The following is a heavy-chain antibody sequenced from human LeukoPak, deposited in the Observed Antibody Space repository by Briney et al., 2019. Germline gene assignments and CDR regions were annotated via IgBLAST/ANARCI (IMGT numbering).Heavy chain of an antibody. V-gene: IGHV3-9*01. CDR1: GFTFDDYA. D-gene: IGHD3-9*01. CDR2: ISWNSGSI. J-gene: IGHJ3*02. CDR3: AKDYDILTGLAMGAFDI. Sequence: GRSLRLSCAASGFTFDDYAMHWVRQAPGKGLEWVSGISWNSGSIGYADSVKGRFTISRDNAKNSLYLRMNSLRAEDTALYYCAKDYDILTGLAMGAFDIWGQGTMVTVSS.